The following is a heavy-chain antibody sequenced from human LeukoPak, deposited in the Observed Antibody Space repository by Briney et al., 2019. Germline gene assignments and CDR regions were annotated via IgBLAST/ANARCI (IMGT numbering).Heavy chain of an antibody. CDR1: GYTVTSYG. J-gene: IGHJ3*02. CDR3: ARDLLWFCRDCYLEDDAFDI. V-gene: IGHV1-18*01. D-gene: IGHD2-21*02. CDR2: ISASNGNT. Sequence: ASVKASCKASGYTVTSYGIRWVRQAPGQGLEWMGWISASNGNTNYAKKRQGRVTMTTDTSTSTAYMELSSLRSDDTAVYYCARDLLWFCRDCYLEDDAFDIWGQGTMVTVSS.